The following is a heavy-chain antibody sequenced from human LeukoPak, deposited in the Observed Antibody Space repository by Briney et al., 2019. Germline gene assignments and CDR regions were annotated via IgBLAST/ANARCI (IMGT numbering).Heavy chain of an antibody. CDR2: ISGSGGST. V-gene: IGHV3-23*01. CDR3: ARDGLVGATMVLDY. CDR1: GFTFSSYA. D-gene: IGHD1-26*01. J-gene: IGHJ4*02. Sequence: QTGGSLRLSCAASGFTFSSYAMSWVRQAPGKGLEWVSAISGSGGSTYYADSVKGRFTISRDNAKNSLYLQMNSLRAEGTAVYYCARDGLVGATMVLDYWGQGTLVTVSS.